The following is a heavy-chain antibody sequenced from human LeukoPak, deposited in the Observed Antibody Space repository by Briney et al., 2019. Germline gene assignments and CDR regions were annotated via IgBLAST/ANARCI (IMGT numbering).Heavy chain of an antibody. Sequence: SETLSLTCAVSNYSITSGYFWGWIRQPPGKGLEWIASIYHSGTTYYNPSLRNRVSLFVDTSKNQFSLKLTSLTAADTAVYYCARDGVFHDSDGYSFDYWGQGTLVTVSS. V-gene: IGHV4-38-2*02. J-gene: IGHJ4*02. CDR2: IYHSGTT. D-gene: IGHD3-22*01. CDR1: NYSITSGYF. CDR3: ARDGVFHDSDGYSFDY.